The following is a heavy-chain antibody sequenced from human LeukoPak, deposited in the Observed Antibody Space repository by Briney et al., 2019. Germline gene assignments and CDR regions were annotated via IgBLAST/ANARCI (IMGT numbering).Heavy chain of an antibody. J-gene: IGHJ4*02. Sequence: SETLSLTCTVSGGSISSYYWSWIRQPPGKGLEWIGYIYYSGSTNYNPSLKSRVAISVDTSKNQFSLKLSSVTAADTAVYYCARQAMAAAELDYWGQGTLVTVSS. CDR3: ARQAMAAAELDY. V-gene: IGHV4-59*08. CDR1: GGSISSYY. D-gene: IGHD6-13*01. CDR2: IYYSGST.